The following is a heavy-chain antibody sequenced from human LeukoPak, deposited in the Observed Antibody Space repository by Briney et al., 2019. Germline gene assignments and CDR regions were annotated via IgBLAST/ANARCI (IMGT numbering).Heavy chain of an antibody. CDR2: IYHSGNT. Sequence: SETLSLTCTVSDYSISSGYYWGWIRQPPGKGLEGSGSIYHSGNTYYNPSLKSRVTISVHTSKNQLSLKVSSVIAADTAVYYCARDSGVTGNFDIWGQGTMVTVSS. J-gene: IGHJ3*02. D-gene: IGHD3-10*01. CDR3: ARDSGVTGNFDI. CDR1: DYSISSGYY. V-gene: IGHV4-38-2*02.